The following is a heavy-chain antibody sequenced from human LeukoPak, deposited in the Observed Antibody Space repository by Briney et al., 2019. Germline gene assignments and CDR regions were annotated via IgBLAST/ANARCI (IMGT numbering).Heavy chain of an antibody. J-gene: IGHJ4*02. V-gene: IGHV4-34*01. CDR3: ARGLGAHSPHYDYVWGSHRYTGGFDY. Sequence: SETLSLTCAVYGGSFSGYYWSWIRQPPGKGLEWIGEINHSGSTNYNPSLQSRVTISVDTSKNQFSLKLSSVTAADTAVFYCARGLGAHSPHYDYVWGSHRYTGGFDYWGQGTLVTVSS. D-gene: IGHD3-16*02. CDR2: INHSGST. CDR1: GGSFSGYY.